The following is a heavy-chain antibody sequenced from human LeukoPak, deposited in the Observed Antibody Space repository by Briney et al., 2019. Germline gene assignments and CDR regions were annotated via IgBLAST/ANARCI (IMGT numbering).Heavy chain of an antibody. J-gene: IGHJ4*02. CDR1: GFTFSSYA. V-gene: IGHV3-48*01. Sequence: GGSLRLSCAVSGFTFSSYALSWVRQAPGKGLEWVSYTSRSSSTIYYADSVKGRFTISRDNAKNSLYLQMNSLRAEDTAVYYCARDSEQLFDYWGQGTLVTVSS. CDR3: ARDSEQLFDY. D-gene: IGHD6-13*01. CDR2: TSRSSSTI.